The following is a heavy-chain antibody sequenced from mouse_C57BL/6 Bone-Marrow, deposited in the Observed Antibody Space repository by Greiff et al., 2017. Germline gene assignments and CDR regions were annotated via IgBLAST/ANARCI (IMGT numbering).Heavy chain of an antibody. CDR1: GFTFSSYA. CDR2: ISDGGSYT. D-gene: IGHD2-14*01. CDR3: ARDHRDQAWFAY. J-gene: IGHJ3*01. Sequence: EVKLVESGGGLVKPGGSLKLSCAASGFTFSSYAMSWVRQTPEKRLEWVATISDGGSYTYYPDNVKGRFTISRDNAKNNLYLQMSHLKSEDTAMYYCARDHRDQAWFAYWGQGTLVTVSA. V-gene: IGHV5-4*01.